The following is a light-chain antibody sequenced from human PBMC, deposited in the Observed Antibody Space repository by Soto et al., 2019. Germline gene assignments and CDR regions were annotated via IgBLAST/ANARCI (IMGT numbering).Light chain of an antibody. CDR2: GAS. J-gene: IGKJ4*01. CDR1: QSVSRN. V-gene: IGKV3-15*01. Sequence: EIAMTQSPATLSVSPGERVTLSCRASQSVSRNCAWYLQKPGQAPRLLIYGASTRATGVPARFSGSGSGTEFTLTISSLQSEDFAVYYCHQYNDWPLTFGGGTKVDIK. CDR3: HQYNDWPLT.